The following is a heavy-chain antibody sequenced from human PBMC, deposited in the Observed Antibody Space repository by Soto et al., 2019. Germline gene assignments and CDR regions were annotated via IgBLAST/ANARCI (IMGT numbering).Heavy chain of an antibody. CDR1: GGSISSGDYY. CDR2: IYYSGST. J-gene: IGHJ5*02. CDR3: AGERPGLRLWELDNWFDP. Sequence: QVQLQESGPGLVKPSQTLSLTCTVSGGSISSGDYYWSWIRQPPGKGLEWIGYIYYSGSTYYNPSLDSRVTMSVETSTNPFSLELNSVTAADTAVYYCAGERPGLRLWELDNWFDPWGQGTLVTVSS. D-gene: IGHD3-16*01. V-gene: IGHV4-30-4*01.